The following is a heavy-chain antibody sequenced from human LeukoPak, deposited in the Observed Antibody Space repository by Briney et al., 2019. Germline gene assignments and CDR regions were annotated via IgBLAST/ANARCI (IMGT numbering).Heavy chain of an antibody. D-gene: IGHD2-21*01. V-gene: IGHV5-51*03. CDR3: ARAPHMDYYYYGMDV. CDR1: GYSFTSYW. J-gene: IGHJ6*02. Sequence: GESLKISCKGSGYSFTSYWIVWVRQMPGKGLEWMGIIYPGDSDTRYSPSFQGQVTISADKSISPAYLEWSSLKASDTAMYYCARAPHMDYYYYGMDVWGQGTTVTVSS. CDR2: IYPGDSDT.